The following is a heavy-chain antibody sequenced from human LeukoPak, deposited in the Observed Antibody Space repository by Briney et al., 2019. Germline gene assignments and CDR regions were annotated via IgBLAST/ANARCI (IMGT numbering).Heavy chain of an antibody. CDR3: ARLSSSGRPLECMDV. CDR2: ISAYNGKT. J-gene: IGHJ6*02. V-gene: IGHV1-18*01. CDR1: GYTFTSYA. Sequence: ASVKVSCKASGYTFTSYAVSWVRQAPGQGLEWMGWISAYNGKTNYPRNFQDRVTMTIDTSTTTVYMQLWGLRPDDTAVYYCARLSSSGRPLECMDVWGQGTTVTVPS. D-gene: IGHD3-22*01.